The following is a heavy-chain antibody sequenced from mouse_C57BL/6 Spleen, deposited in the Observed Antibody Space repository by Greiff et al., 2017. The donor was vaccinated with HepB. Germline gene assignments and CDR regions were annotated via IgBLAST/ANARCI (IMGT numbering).Heavy chain of an antibody. CDR3: ARTIYYDYDWFAY. J-gene: IGHJ3*01. D-gene: IGHD2-4*01. CDR1: GYAFSSSW. V-gene: IGHV1-82*01. CDR2: IYPGDGDT. Sequence: VQLQQSGPELVKPGASVKISCKASGYAFSSSWMNWVKQRPGKGLEWIGRIYPGDGDTNYNGKFKGKATLTADKSSSTAYMQLSSLTSEDSAVYFCARTIYYDYDWFAYWGQGTPVTVSA.